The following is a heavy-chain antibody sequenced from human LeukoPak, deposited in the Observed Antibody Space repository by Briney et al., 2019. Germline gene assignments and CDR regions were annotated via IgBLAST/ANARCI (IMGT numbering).Heavy chain of an antibody. J-gene: IGHJ6*03. CDR2: IYTSGST. Sequence: SETLSLTCTVSGGSISSYYWSWIRQPAGKGLEWIGRIYTSGSTNYNPSLKSRVTVSVDTSKNQFSLKLSSVTAADTAVYYCAREDCSGGSCYSLLMDVWGKGTTVTVSS. CDR3: AREDCSGGSCYSLLMDV. D-gene: IGHD2-15*01. CDR1: GGSISSYY. V-gene: IGHV4-4*07.